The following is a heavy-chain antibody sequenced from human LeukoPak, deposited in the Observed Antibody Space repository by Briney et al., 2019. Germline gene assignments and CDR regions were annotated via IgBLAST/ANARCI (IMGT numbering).Heavy chain of an antibody. CDR1: RFTVSNNY. V-gene: IGHV3-66*01. D-gene: IGHD3-16*01. CDR3: ARDGWLGELCRY. Sequence: PGGSLTLPRAPSRFTVSNNYISYVRQAPRKELEGVSVIYSGGSTYYADSVKGRFTISRDNSKNTLYLQMNSLRAEDTAVYYCARDGWLGELCRYWGEGSLVTVSS. J-gene: IGHJ4*02. CDR2: IYSGGST.